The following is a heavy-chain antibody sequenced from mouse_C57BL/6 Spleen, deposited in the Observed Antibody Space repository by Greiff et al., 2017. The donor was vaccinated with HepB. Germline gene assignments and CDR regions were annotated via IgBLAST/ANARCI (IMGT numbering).Heavy chain of an antibody. J-gene: IGHJ3*01. CDR3: ARAYDDDGTWFAY. Sequence: VQLQQSDAELVKPGASVKLSCKVSGYTFTDHTIHWVKQRPEQGLEWIGYIYPRDGSTKYNEKFKGKSTLTADKSSSTAYMQLNSLTSEDSAVYFCARAYDDDGTWFAYWGQGTLVTVSA. CDR2: IYPRDGST. CDR1: GYTFTDHT. V-gene: IGHV1-78*01. D-gene: IGHD2-14*01.